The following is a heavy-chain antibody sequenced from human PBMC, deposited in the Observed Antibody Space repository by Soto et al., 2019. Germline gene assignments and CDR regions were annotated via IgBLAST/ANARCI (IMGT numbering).Heavy chain of an antibody. Sequence: GGSLRLSCSAPGFTFSSYAMHWVRQAPGKGLEYVSAISSNGGSTYYADSVKGRFTISRDNSKNTLYLQMSSLRAEDTAVYYCVTPLAAVAPDYWGQGTLVTVSS. J-gene: IGHJ4*02. CDR3: VTPLAAVAPDY. V-gene: IGHV3-64D*06. CDR2: ISSNGGST. CDR1: GFTFSSYA. D-gene: IGHD6-19*01.